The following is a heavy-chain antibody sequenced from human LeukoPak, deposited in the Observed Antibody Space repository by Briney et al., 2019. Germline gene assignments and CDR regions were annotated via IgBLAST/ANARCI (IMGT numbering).Heavy chain of an antibody. CDR1: GFTVSTNY. Sequence: GGSLRLSCAASGFTVSTNYMSWVRQAPGKGLEWVSVIYSGGSTYYADYVKGRFTISRDNSKNTLYLQMNSLRTEDTAVYYCARAGYSSGWNRYYYYMDVWGKGTTVTVSS. V-gene: IGHV3-66*02. CDR2: IYSGGST. D-gene: IGHD6-19*01. J-gene: IGHJ6*03. CDR3: ARAGYSSGWNRYYYYMDV.